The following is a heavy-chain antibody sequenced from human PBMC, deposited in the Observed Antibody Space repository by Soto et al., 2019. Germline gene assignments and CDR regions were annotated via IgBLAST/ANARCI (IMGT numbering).Heavy chain of an antibody. D-gene: IGHD2-15*01. CDR3: AKDIGYCSGSICYAFDY. J-gene: IGHJ4*02. V-gene: IGHV3-9*01. CDR2: ISWNSGGI. CDR1: GFTFSNYA. Sequence: PGGSLRLSCAASGFTFSNYAMHWVRQVPGEGLEWVSGISWNSGGIGYADSVKGRFTISRDNAKNSLYLQMNTLRAEDTALYYCAKDIGYCSGSICYAFDYWGQGILVTVSS.